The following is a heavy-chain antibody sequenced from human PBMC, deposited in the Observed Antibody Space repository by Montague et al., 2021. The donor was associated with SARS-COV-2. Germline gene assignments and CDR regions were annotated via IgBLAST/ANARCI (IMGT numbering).Heavy chain of an antibody. CDR3: AGISQYSYGIYYYGMDI. J-gene: IGHJ6*02. Sequence: SETLSLTCTVSGGSISSYYWSWIRQPPGKGLEWIGYIYNSGSTNYNPSLKSRVTISVDTSKNQFSLKLSSVTAADTAVYYCAGISQYSYGIYYYGMDIWGQGTTVTVSS. V-gene: IGHV4-59*01. CDR2: IYNSGST. CDR1: GGSISSYY. D-gene: IGHD5-18*01.